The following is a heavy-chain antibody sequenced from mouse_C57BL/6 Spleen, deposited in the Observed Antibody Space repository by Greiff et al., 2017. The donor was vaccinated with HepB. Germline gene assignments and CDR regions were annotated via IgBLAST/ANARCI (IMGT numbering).Heavy chain of an antibody. CDR2: ISSGGDYI. V-gene: IGHV5-9-1*02. Sequence: EVQGVESGEGLVKPGGSLKLSCAASGFTFSSYAMSWVRQTPEKRLEWVAYISSGGDYIYYADTVKGRFTISRDNARNTLYLQMSILKSEDTAMYYCTRDYYGSSYGYFDVWGTGTTVTVSS. J-gene: IGHJ1*03. D-gene: IGHD1-1*01. CDR3: TRDYYGSSYGYFDV. CDR1: GFTFSSYA.